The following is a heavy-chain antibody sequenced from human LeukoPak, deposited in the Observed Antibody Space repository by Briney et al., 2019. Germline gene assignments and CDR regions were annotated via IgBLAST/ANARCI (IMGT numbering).Heavy chain of an antibody. J-gene: IGHJ5*02. V-gene: IGHV4-39*01. Sequence: SDCLSLTCTVSGDSISSSSYYWGWIRQPPGKGLEWIGSIYYSGSVYYNPSLKRRVTISVDTSKNQFSLKLSSVTAADTAVYYCARRWIAAAARGWFDPWGQGTLVTVSS. CDR2: IYYSGSV. CDR3: ARRWIAAAARGWFDP. CDR1: GDSISSSSYY. D-gene: IGHD6-13*01.